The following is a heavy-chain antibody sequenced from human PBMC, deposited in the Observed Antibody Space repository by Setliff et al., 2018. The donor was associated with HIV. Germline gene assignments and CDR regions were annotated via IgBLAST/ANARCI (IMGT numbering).Heavy chain of an antibody. CDR1: GGSFSGYY. D-gene: IGHD3-10*01. J-gene: IGHJ4*02. CDR3: SRYSGTASDY. CDR2: INHSGST. V-gene: IGHV4-34*01. Sequence: SETLSLTCAVYGGSFSGYYWTWIRQPPGKGLEWIGEINHSGSTNYNPSLKSRVTISVDTSKNQFPRKLSSVTAADTAVYYCSRYSGTASDYWGQGTLVTVSS.